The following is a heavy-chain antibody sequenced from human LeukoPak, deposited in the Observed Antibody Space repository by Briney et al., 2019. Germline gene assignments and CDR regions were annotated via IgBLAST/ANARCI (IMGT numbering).Heavy chain of an antibody. Sequence: SVKVSCKASGGTFSSDAISWVRQARGQGLEWMGGIIPIFGTANYAQKFQGRVTITADESTSTAYMELSSLRSEDTAVYYCARRDEYYYGSGSSYNWFDPWGQGTLVTVSS. CDR1: GGTFSSDA. V-gene: IGHV1-69*13. D-gene: IGHD3-10*01. CDR3: ARRDEYYYGSGSSYNWFDP. CDR2: IIPIFGTA. J-gene: IGHJ5*02.